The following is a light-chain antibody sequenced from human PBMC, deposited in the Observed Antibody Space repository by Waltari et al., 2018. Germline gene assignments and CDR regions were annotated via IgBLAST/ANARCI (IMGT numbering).Light chain of an antibody. CDR2: DVT. CDR3: CSFIGSNTFI. V-gene: IGLV2-11*01. CDR1: SSDIGSYNY. J-gene: IGLJ2*01. Sequence: QAALTQPPSVSGSPGQSVTISCTGTSSDIGSYNYVSWYQHHPGKAPKLIIYDVTQRPSGVPDRFSGSKSGYTASLTISGLQAEDEADYHCCSFIGSNTFIFGGGT.